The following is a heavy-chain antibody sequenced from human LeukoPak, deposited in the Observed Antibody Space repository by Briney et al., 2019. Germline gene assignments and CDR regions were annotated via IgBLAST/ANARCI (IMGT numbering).Heavy chain of an antibody. CDR3: ARDHDWAFDL. CDR2: INHNAEMI. J-gene: IGHJ4*02. V-gene: IGHV3-48*02. D-gene: IGHD3-9*01. CDR1: GFPFGSYV. Sequence: GGSLRLSCEASGFPFGSYVMSWVRQAPGKGLEWIAYINHNAEMIFYPDFVKGRFSISRDNAKNSLYQQMNALRYEDTAIYYCARDHDWAFDLWGQGTLVTVSS.